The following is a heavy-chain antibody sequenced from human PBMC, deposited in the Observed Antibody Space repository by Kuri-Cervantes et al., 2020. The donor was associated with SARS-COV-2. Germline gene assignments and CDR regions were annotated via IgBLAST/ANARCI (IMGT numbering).Heavy chain of an antibody. V-gene: IGHV3-30-3*01. Sequence: LSLTCAAFGFTFSSYAMHWVRQAPGKGLEWVAVISYDGSNKYYADSVKGRFTISRDNSKNTLYLQMNSLRAEDTAVYYCAREAVGASFDYWGQGTLVTVSS. CDR2: ISYDGSNK. CDR3: AREAVGASFDY. J-gene: IGHJ4*02. D-gene: IGHD1-26*01. CDR1: GFTFSSYA.